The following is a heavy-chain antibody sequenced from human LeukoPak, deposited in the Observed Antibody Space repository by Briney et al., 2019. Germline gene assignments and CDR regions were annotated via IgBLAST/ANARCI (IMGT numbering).Heavy chain of an antibody. CDR1: GYTFTGYY. CDR3: ARVVHCSSTSCPPPGLQY. Sequence: EASVKVSCKASGYTFTGYYMHWVRQAPGQGLEWMGWINPNSGGTNYAQKFQGRVTMTRDTSISTAYMELSRLRSDDTAVYYCARVVHCSSTSCPPPGLQYWGQGTLVTVSS. J-gene: IGHJ4*02. D-gene: IGHD2-2*01. CDR2: INPNSGGT. V-gene: IGHV1-2*02.